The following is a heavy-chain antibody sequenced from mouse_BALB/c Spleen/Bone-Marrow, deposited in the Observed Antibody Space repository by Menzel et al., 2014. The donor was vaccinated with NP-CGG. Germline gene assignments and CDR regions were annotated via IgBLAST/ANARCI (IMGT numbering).Heavy chain of an antibody. V-gene: IGHV1-54*01. D-gene: IGHD1-1*01. CDR1: GYAFTNYL. Sequence: QVQLQQSGAELVRPGTSVKVSCKASGYAFTNYLIEWVKQRPGQGLEWIGVINPGTGDTNYNEQFKGKATLTADKSSNTAYMQFSSLTSDDSAVYVCARRYYDHWYFDVWGAGTTVTVSS. CDR2: INPGTGDT. J-gene: IGHJ1*01. CDR3: ARRYYDHWYFDV.